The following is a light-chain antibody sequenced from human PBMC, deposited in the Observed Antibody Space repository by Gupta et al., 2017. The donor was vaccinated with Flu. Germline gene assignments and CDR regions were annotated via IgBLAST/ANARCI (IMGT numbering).Light chain of an antibody. J-gene: IGLJ3*02. V-gene: IGLV3-25*02. CDR1: ALPKQF. CDR3: QSADSSGTHWV. CDR2: KDS. Sequence: SYELTQPPSVSVSPRQTARITCSGDALPKQFANWYQEKPGQAPVLVIYKDSERSSGIPERFSGSSSGTTVTLSINGVQAEDEADYYCQSADSSGTHWVFGGGTKLTVL.